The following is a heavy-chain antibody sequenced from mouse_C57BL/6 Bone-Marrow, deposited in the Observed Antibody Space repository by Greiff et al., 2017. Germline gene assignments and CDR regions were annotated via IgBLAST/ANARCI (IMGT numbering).Heavy chain of an antibody. V-gene: IGHV5-17*01. Sequence: EVKLMESGGGLVKPGGSLKLSCAASGFTFSDYGMHWVRQAPEKGLEWVAYISSGSSTIYYADTVKGRFTISRDNAKNTLFLQMPSLRSEDTAMYYCARHYYGSSYWYFDVWGTGTTVTVSS. CDR2: ISSGSSTI. D-gene: IGHD1-1*01. CDR1: GFTFSDYG. J-gene: IGHJ1*03. CDR3: ARHYYGSSYWYFDV.